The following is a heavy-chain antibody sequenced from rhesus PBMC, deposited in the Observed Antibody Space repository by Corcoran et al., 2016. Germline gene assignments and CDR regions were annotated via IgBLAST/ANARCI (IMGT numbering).Heavy chain of an antibody. J-gene: IGHJ4*01. CDR1: GGSISSNY. D-gene: IGHD3-22*01. V-gene: IGHV4-160*01. CDR3: ASLYWSDYYALIFDY. Sequence: QVQLQESGPGLVKPSETLSLTCAVSGGSISSNYWSWIRQPPGKGLEWIGRIYGSGGSTDYHPSLKSRVTISTDTSKTQFSLKLSSVTAADTAVYYCASLYWSDYYALIFDYWGQGVLVTVSS. CDR2: IYGSGGST.